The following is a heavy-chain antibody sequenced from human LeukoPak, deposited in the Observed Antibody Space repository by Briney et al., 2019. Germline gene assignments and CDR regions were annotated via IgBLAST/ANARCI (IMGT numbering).Heavy chain of an antibody. CDR1: GFTFSNSA. CDR2: ISGPGGST. J-gene: IGHJ4*02. Sequence: GGSLRLSCAASGFTFSNSAMSWVRQAPGKGLEWVSTISGPGGSTNYADSVKGRFTVSRDNSKNTLFLQMNSLIAEDTAVYYCAAAQTTFYRFDYWGQGTLVTVSS. D-gene: IGHD2/OR15-2a*01. V-gene: IGHV3-23*01. CDR3: AAAQTTFYRFDY.